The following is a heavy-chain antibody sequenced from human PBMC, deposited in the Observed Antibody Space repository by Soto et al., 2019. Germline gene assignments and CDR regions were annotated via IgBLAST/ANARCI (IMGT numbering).Heavy chain of an antibody. V-gene: IGHV3-23*01. Sequence: EVQLLESGGGVVQPGGSLRLSCEAFGFNFKKFAMDWVRQAPGEGLEWVSGISCCGGSTSYADSVKGRFTLSRDDSKNTLSLHLNSLRFEDTARYFCAKADGEQWLIPHLDNWGQGTLVTVS. CDR1: GFNFKKFA. D-gene: IGHD6-19*01. J-gene: IGHJ1*01. CDR2: ISCCGGST. CDR3: AKADGEQWLIPHLDN.